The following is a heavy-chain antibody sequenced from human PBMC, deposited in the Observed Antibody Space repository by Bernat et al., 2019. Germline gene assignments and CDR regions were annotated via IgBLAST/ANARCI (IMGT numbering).Heavy chain of an antibody. CDR1: GFTFSDYY. CDR3: ASRSTIFYGMDV. CDR2: ISSSSSYT. J-gene: IGHJ6*02. D-gene: IGHD5/OR15-5a*01. Sequence: QVQLVESGGGLVKPGGSLRLSCAASGFTFSDYYMSWIRQAPGKGLEWVSYISSSSSYTNYADSVKGRFTITRDNAKNSLYLQMNSLRAEAAAVYYCASRSTIFYGMDVWGQGTTVTVSS. V-gene: IGHV3-11*06.